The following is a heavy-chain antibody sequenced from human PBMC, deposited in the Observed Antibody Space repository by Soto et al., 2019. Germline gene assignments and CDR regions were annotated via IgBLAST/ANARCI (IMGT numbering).Heavy chain of an antibody. J-gene: IGHJ5*02. V-gene: IGHV4-59*01. D-gene: IGHD6-19*01. CDR2: IDYSGRS. CDR1: GASISTYY. CDR3: ARGNRQRWLGDNCFDP. Sequence: PSETLSLTCTVSGASISTYYWSWIRQPPGKGLEWIGHIDYSGRSNYNPSLKSRVTISVDTSKTQFSLKVTSVTAADTAVYYCARGNRQRWLGDNCFDPWGQGTLVTVSS.